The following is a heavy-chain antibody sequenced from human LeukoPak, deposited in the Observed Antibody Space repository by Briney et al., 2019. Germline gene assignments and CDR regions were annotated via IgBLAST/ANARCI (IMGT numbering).Heavy chain of an antibody. J-gene: IGHJ4*02. CDR2: IYPGDSDT. V-gene: IGHV5-51*01. D-gene: IGHD1-26*01. CDR3: ARHPSGTYSPFDY. CDR1: GYSFTNSW. Sequence: GGSLKISCKGYGYSFTNSWIGWVRQMPGKGLEWMGIIYPGDSDTRYSPSFQGQVTISADKSISTAYLQWSSLKASDTAIYYCARHPSGTYSPFDYWGQGTLVTVSS.